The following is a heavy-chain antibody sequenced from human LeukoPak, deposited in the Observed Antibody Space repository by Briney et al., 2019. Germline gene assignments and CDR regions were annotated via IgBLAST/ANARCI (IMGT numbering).Heavy chain of an antibody. D-gene: IGHD1-26*01. V-gene: IGHV4-59*12. CDR2: IYSSGST. J-gene: IGHJ4*02. CDR3: ARDGSGYYYWDD. CDR1: GGSISSNY. Sequence: SETLSLTCTVSGGSISSNYWNWIRQPPGKGLEWIGYIYSSGSTNYNPSLKSRVTMSVDTSKHQFSLRLSSVTAADTAVYYCARDGSGYYYWDDWGQGALVTVSS.